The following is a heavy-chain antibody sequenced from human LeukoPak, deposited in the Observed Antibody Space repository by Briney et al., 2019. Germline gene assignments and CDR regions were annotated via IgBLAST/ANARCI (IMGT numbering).Heavy chain of an antibody. J-gene: IGHJ3*02. CDR2: FSNNGGNT. CDR3: AKPRDSIVGTTTPTRLATLDI. CDR1: GFTFSDYA. Sequence: GGSLRLSCSASGFTFSDYALHWVRQTPGKGLESVAGFSNNGGNTYYADSVKGRFTISRDNPNNTLYLQMNNLRAEDTAVYYCAKPRDSIVGTTTPTRLATLDIWGQGTMVTVSS. V-gene: IGHV3-64*04. D-gene: IGHD1-26*01.